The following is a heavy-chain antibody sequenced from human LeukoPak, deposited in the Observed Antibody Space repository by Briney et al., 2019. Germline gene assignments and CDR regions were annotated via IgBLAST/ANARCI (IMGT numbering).Heavy chain of an antibody. CDR2: IRYDGSNK. Sequence: GGSLRLSCAASGFTFSSYGMHWVRQAQGKGLEWVAFIRYDGSNKYYADSVKGRFTISRDNSKNPLYLQMNSLRAEDTAVYYCAKDLGIAAGGDAFDIWGQGTMVTVSS. V-gene: IGHV3-30*02. CDR3: AKDLGIAAGGDAFDI. J-gene: IGHJ3*02. CDR1: GFTFSSYG. D-gene: IGHD6-13*01.